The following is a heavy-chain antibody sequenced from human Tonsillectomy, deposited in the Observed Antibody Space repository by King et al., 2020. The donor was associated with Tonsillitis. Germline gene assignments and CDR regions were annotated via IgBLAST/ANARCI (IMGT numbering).Heavy chain of an antibody. V-gene: IGHV2-70*01. Sequence: TLKESGPALVKSTQTLTLNCTFSGFSLNTSGVCVTWIRQPPGKALEWLALIDWDDDKFYSTSLKTRLTISKDTSKNQVVLTMTNMDVVDTATYYCARIPYMSTTAFDIWGQGTMVTVSS. CDR3: ARIPYMSTTAFDI. J-gene: IGHJ3*02. CDR2: IDWDDDK. D-gene: IGHD1-14*01. CDR1: GFSLNTSGVC.